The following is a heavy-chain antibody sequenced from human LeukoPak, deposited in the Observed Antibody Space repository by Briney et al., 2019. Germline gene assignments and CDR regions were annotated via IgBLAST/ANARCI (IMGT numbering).Heavy chain of an antibody. CDR3: ARGGEGYNYVY. V-gene: IGHV4-30-4*01. Sequence: SETLSLTCTVSGGSISSANYYWNWIRQPPGKGLEWIGYITYSGSTHYNPSLKSRATISADTSKNQFSLKLTSMTAADTAVYHCARGGEGYNYVYWGQGTLVTVSS. D-gene: IGHD5-24*01. CDR2: ITYSGST. CDR1: GGSISSANYY. J-gene: IGHJ4*02.